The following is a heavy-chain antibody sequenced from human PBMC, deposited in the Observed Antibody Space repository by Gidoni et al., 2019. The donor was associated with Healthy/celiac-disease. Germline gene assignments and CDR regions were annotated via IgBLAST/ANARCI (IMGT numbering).Heavy chain of an antibody. D-gene: IGHD5-18*01. CDR3: ARGGQVGYSYGQPLGY. Sequence: QVQLVESGGGVVQPGRSLRLSCAASGFPFSSYAMHWVRQAPGKGLEWVVVISYDGSNKYYADSVKGRFTISRDNSKNTLYLQMNSLRAEDTAVYYCARGGQVGYSYGQPLGYWGQGTLVTVSS. J-gene: IGHJ4*02. CDR2: ISYDGSNK. CDR1: GFPFSSYA. V-gene: IGHV3-30-3*01.